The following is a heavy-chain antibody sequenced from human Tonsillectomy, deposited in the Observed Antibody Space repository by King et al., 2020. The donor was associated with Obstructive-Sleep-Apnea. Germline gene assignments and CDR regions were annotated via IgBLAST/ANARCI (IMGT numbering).Heavy chain of an antibody. V-gene: IGHV3-30*18. CDR2: ISYDGSNK. Sequence: VQLVESGGGVVQPGRSLRLSCAASGFTFSSYGMHWVRQAPGKGLEWVAVISYDGSNKYYADSVKGRFTISRDNSKNTLYLQMNSLRAEDTAVYCCAKDGYGGNSIFHWIDPWGQGTLVTVSS. J-gene: IGHJ5*02. CDR1: GFTFSSYG. D-gene: IGHD4-23*01. CDR3: AKDGYGGNSIFHWIDP.